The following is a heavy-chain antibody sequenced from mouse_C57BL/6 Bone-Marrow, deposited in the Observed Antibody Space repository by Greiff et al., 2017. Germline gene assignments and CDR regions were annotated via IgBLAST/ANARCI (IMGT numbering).Heavy chain of an antibody. V-gene: IGHV5-12*01. Sequence: EVQGVESGGGLVQPGGSLKLSCAASGFTFSDYYMYWVRQTPEKRLEWVAYISNGGGSTYYPDTVKGRFTISRDNAKNTLYLQMSRLKSEDTAMYYCARQRGYSWFAYWGQGTLVTVSA. CDR1: GFTFSDYY. D-gene: IGHD2-3*01. J-gene: IGHJ3*01. CDR3: ARQRGYSWFAY. CDR2: ISNGGGST.